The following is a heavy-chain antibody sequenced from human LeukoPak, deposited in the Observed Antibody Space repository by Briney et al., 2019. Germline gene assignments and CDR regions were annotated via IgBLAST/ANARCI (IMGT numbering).Heavy chain of an antibody. D-gene: IGHD2-2*01. J-gene: IGHJ6*02. CDR1: GFTFSSYG. CDR2: IWYDGSNK. CDR3: ARVWRYCSSTSCYVNYYYGMDV. Sequence: GGSLRLSCAASGFTFSSYGMPWVRQAPGKGLEWVAVIWYDGSNKYYADSVKGRFTISRDNSKNTLYLQMNSLRAEDTAVYYCARVWRYCSSTSCYVNYYYGMDVWGQGTTVTVSS. V-gene: IGHV3-33*01.